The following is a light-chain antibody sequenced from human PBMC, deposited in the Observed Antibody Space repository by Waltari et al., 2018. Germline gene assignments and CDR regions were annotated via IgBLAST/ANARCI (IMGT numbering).Light chain of an antibody. CDR1: SSDVGGYNY. J-gene: IGLJ1*01. CDR2: DVS. Sequence: QSALTQPASVSGSPGQSITISCSGTSSDVGGYNYVSWYQHHTGKAPKLVIYDVSSRPSGVSRRYSGSKADNTASLTISGIQGEDEADYYCSSDTSSGTSSNTRVFGTGTTVTVL. V-gene: IGLV2-14*03. CDR3: SSDTSSGTSSNTRV.